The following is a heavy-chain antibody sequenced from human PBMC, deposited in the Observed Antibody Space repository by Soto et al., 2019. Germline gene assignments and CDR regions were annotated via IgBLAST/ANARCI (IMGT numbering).Heavy chain of an antibody. CDR3: ASTVGRYCSSTSCPFYYYYYGMDV. CDR1: GGTFSSYA. CDR2: IIPIFGTA. V-gene: IGHV1-69*01. D-gene: IGHD2-2*01. J-gene: IGHJ6*02. Sequence: QVQLVQSGAEVKKPGSSVKVSCKASGGTFSSYAISWVRQAPGQGLEWMGGIIPIFGTANYAQKFQGRVTITADESTSKAYLELSSLRSEDKAVYYCASTVGRYCSSTSCPFYYYYYGMDVWGQGTTVTVSS.